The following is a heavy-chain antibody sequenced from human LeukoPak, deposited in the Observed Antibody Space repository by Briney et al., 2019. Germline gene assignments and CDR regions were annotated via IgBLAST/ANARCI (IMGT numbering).Heavy chain of an antibody. CDR1: GFTFSSYG. CDR3: ACPWFGEDWSYYYYYYMDV. Sequence: GGSLRLSCAASGFTFSSYGMHWVRQAPGKGLEWVAFIRYDGSNKYYADSVKGRFTISRDNSKNTLYLQMNSLRAEDTAVYYCACPWFGEDWSYYYYYYMDVWGKGTTVTISS. J-gene: IGHJ6*03. CDR2: IRYDGSNK. V-gene: IGHV3-30*02. D-gene: IGHD3-10*01.